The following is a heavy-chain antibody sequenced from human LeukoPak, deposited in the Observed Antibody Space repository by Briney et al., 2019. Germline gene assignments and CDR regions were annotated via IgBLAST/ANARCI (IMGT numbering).Heavy chain of an antibody. Sequence: SETLSLTSTVSGGSVTSGSYYWGWIRQPPGNGLVWIGNMFYSGNTYYNPSLKSRVTMSVDTSRNQLFRRLSSVTAADTAVYSCARMATSGPVFYSYCYRDIWGKGATVTVS. CDR2: MFYSGNT. D-gene: IGHD5-24*01. CDR3: ARMATSGPVFYSYCYRDI. CDR1: GGSVTSGSYY. J-gene: IGHJ6*03. V-gene: IGHV4-39*01.